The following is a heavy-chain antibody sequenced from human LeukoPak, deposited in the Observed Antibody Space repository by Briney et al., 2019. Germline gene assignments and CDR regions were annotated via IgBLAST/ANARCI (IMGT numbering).Heavy chain of an antibody. CDR1: GFTFSNYW. V-gene: IGHV3-7*01. J-gene: IGHJ4*02. CDR2: IKQDGSER. CDR3: ARDGVSGYTTSWYDY. Sequence: GGTLRLSCAASGFTFSNYWMSWVRQAPGRGLEWVANIKQDGSERYYVDSVKGRFTVSRDNAKNSLYLQMNSLRAEDTAVYSCARDGVSGYTTSWYDYWGQGTLVTLSS. D-gene: IGHD6-13*01.